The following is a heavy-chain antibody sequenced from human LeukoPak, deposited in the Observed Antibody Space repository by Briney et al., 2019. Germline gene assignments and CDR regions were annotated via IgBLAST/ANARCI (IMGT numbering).Heavy chain of an antibody. CDR1: GGSISSSSYY. V-gene: IGHV4-39*01. J-gene: IGHJ5*02. Sequence: SETLSLTCTASGGSISSSSYYWGWIRQPPGKGLEWIGSIYYSGSTYYNPSLKSRVTISVDTSKNQFSLKLSSVTAADTTEYYYARHLAPSPGDSYGYLVGSFDPWGQGTLVTVSS. CDR2: IYYSGST. D-gene: IGHD5-18*01. CDR3: ARHLAPSPGDSYGYLVGSFDP.